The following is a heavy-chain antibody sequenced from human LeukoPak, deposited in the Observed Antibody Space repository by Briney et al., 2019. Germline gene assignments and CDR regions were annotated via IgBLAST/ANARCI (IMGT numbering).Heavy chain of an antibody. CDR1: GGSISDDY. CDR2: IHYSGTT. CDR3: ARGAGWYNY. J-gene: IGHJ4*02. D-gene: IGHD6-19*01. V-gene: IGHV4-59*01. Sequence: PSETLSLTCTVSGGSISDDYWSWLRQPPGKGLEWIAYIHYSGTTNYNPSLRSRVTISIDTSKKQFSLKVNSVTAADTAVYYCARGAGWYNYWGQGTLVTVSS.